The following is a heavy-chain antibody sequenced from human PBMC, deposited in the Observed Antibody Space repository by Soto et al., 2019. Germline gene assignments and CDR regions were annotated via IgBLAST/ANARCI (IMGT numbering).Heavy chain of an antibody. Sequence: GASVKVSCKASGYTFTGYYMNWVRQAPGQGLEWMGWINPNSGGTNYAQKFQGRVTITADESTITAYMELSSLRSEDTAVYYCARVNYDFWSGYYQNWFDPWGQGTLVTVSS. J-gene: IGHJ5*02. CDR2: INPNSGGT. V-gene: IGHV1-2*02. CDR3: ARVNYDFWSGYYQNWFDP. D-gene: IGHD3-3*01. CDR1: GYTFTGYY.